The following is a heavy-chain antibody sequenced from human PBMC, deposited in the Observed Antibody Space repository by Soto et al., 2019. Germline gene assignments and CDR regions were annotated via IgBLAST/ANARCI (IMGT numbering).Heavy chain of an antibody. CDR1: GGSISSSSYY. CDR3: ATDYGMDV. J-gene: IGHJ6*02. Sequence: PSETLSLTCTVSGGSISSSSYYWGWIRQPPGKGLEWIGSIYYSGSTYYNPSLKSRVTISVDTSKNQFSLKLSSVTAADTAVYYCATDYGMDVWCQGPTVTVSS. V-gene: IGHV4-39*01. CDR2: IYYSGST.